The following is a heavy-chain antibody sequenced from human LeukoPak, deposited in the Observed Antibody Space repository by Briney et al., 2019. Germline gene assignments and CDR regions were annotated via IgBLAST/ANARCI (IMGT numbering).Heavy chain of an antibody. CDR1: GFIFSGYY. V-gene: IGHV3-11*01. Sequence: PGGSLRLSCAVSGFIFSGYYMSWVRQAPGKGLEWVSYISSSGSTIYYADSVKGRFTSSRDNAKNLLYLQMNSLRAEDTAVYYCARVQSVAAARFDPWGQGTLVTVSS. CDR2: ISSSGSTI. D-gene: IGHD6-13*01. J-gene: IGHJ5*02. CDR3: ARVQSVAAARFDP.